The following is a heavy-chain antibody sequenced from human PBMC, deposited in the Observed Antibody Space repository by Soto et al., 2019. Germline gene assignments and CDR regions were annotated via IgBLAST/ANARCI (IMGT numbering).Heavy chain of an antibody. CDR1: GVSITSGTYY. V-gene: IGHV4-39*01. J-gene: IGHJ5*02. Sequence: SETLSLTCTVSGVSITSGTYYWGWIRQPPGKGLEWIGTIYYTGSTYYDPSLKSRVTISVDTSKNQFSLKLTSVTAADTAVYYCALSSGKLLWFGESFSGSGFDPWGQGTLVTVSS. CDR3: ALSSGKLLWFGESFSGSGFDP. CDR2: IYYTGST. D-gene: IGHD3-10*01.